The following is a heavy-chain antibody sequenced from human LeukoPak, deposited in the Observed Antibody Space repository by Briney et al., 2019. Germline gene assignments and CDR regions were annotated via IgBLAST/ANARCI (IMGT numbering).Heavy chain of an antibody. CDR1: GVSFSGYY. CDR3: ARPLSCGGSMDV. V-gene: IGHV4-34*01. Sequence: SETLSLTCAVYGVSFSGYYWSWLRQPPGKGLEWVGEINHSGSTNYNPSLKSRVTISVDTSKNQFSLKLSSVTAADTAVYYCARPLSCGGSMDVWGQGTTVTVSS. D-gene: IGHD2-15*01. J-gene: IGHJ6*02. CDR2: INHSGST.